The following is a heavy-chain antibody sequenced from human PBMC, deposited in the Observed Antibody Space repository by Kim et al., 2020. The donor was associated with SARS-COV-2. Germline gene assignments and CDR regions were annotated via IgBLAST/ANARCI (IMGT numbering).Heavy chain of an antibody. CDR1: GGSISSGGYY. Sequence: SETLSLTCTVSGGSISSGGYYWSWIRQHPGKGLEWIGYIYYSGSTYYNPSLKSRVTISVDTSKNQFSLKLSSVTAADTAVYYCARDYSPNYGDKRGWFDPWGQGTLVTVSS. CDR3: ARDYSPNYGDKRGWFDP. D-gene: IGHD4-17*01. CDR2: IYYSGST. V-gene: IGHV4-31*03. J-gene: IGHJ5*02.